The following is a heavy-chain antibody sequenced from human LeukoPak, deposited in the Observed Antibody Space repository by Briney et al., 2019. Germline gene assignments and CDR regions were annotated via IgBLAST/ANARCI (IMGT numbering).Heavy chain of an antibody. D-gene: IGHD3-22*01. J-gene: IGHJ3*02. CDR1: GGSISSRSSY. CDR2: VYYNGPT. CDR3: ARKLEGYYDSSGYYHYDAFDI. Sequence: PSEILSLTCSVSGGSISSRSSYWGWVRQSPGKGLEWIGSVYYNGPTYYNPSLMGRVTISRDTSKNQFSLKLSSVTAADTAVYYCARKLEGYYDSSGYYHYDAFDIWGQGTMVTVSS. V-gene: IGHV4-39*07.